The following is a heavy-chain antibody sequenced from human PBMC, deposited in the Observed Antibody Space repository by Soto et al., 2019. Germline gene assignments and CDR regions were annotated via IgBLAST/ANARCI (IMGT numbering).Heavy chain of an antibody. CDR2: IYYSVST. CDR3: ARYCSRVACHGSER. J-gene: IGHJ5*02. Sequence: SETLSLTCTVSGGSVSSVSYYWSWILHPPGKGLEWIGYIYYSVSTNYNPSLKSRVTMSVETSKNQFSLKLSSVTAADTAVYYCARYCSRVACHGSERWGQGNLVIVSS. CDR1: GGSVSSVSYY. V-gene: IGHV4-61*01. D-gene: IGHD2-2*01.